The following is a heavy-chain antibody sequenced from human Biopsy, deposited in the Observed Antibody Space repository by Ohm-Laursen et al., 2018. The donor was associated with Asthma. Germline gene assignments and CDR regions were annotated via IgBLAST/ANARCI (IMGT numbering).Heavy chain of an antibody. CDR3: AKDVFPGWELRRGPDY. D-gene: IGHD1-26*01. V-gene: IGHV3-30*18. CDR1: GFTFSNYG. Sequence: LRLSCTASGFTFSNYGMHWVRQAPGKGLDWVAVISFDGSNKNYTDSVKGRFTISRDNSRNTLHLQMNSLRAEDTAVYYCAKDVFPGWELRRGPDYWGQGTLVTVSS. CDR2: ISFDGSNK. J-gene: IGHJ4*02.